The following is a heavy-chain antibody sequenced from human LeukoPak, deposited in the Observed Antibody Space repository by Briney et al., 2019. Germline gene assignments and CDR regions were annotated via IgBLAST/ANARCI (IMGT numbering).Heavy chain of an antibody. CDR2: ISGSGGST. CDR3: AKDGSSWYSYYFDY. CDR1: GFTFSSYA. D-gene: IGHD6-13*01. Sequence: PGGSLRLSCAASGFTFSSYAMSWVRQAPGKGLEWVSAISGSGGSTYYADSVKGRFTISRDNSKNTLYLQMNSLRAEGTAVYYCAKDGSSWYSYYFDYWGQGTLVTVSS. J-gene: IGHJ4*02. V-gene: IGHV3-23*01.